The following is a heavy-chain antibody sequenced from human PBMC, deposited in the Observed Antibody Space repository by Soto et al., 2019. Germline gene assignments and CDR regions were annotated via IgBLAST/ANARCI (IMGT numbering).Heavy chain of an antibody. CDR1: GGTFSNYV. V-gene: IGHV1-69*06. Sequence: GASVKVSCKASGGTFSNYVVNWVRQAPGQGLEWMGRIIPISGAANYAQKFQGRVTITADKSTSTSYMELSSLRSEDTAVYYCARDMTRTVVHSFDFWGQGTLVPVSS. CDR3: ARDMTRTVVHSFDF. CDR2: IIPISGAA. J-gene: IGHJ4*02. D-gene: IGHD1-7*01.